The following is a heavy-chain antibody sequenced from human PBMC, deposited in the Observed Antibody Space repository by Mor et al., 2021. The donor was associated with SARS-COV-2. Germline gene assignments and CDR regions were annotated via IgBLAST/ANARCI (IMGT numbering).Heavy chain of an antibody. CDR2: IRYHGSNK. D-gene: IGHD3-10*01. CDR3: AKTYGAFPPVGMDV. Sequence: VAFIRYHGSNKYYADSVKGRFTISRDNSKNMLYLQMSSLRAEDTAVYYCAKTYGAFPPVGMDVWGQGTTVTVSS. J-gene: IGHJ6*02. V-gene: IGHV3-30*02.